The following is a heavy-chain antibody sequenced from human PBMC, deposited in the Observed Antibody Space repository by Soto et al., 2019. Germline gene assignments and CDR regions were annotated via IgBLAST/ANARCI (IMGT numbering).Heavy chain of an antibody. D-gene: IGHD2-2*01. CDR2: LGGSGGTT. Sequence: LACAASGVTFSRLAVNWARKATGKGLEWVSGLGGSGGTTYYADSVKGGFTIARDNFKNTLFLQMNSLRAEDTAVFYCEKEYLGHYYYYVLDVWVYGSTVTVFS. CDR1: GVTFSRLA. CDR3: EKEYLGHYYYYVLDV. J-gene: IGHJ6*04. V-gene: IGHV3-23*01.